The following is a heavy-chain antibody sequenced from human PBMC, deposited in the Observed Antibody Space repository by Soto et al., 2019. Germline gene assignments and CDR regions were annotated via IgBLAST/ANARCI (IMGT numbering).Heavy chain of an antibody. Sequence: QVQLVESGGGVVQPGRSLRLSCAASGFTFSSYAMHWVRQAPGKGLEWVAVISYDGSNKYYADSVKGRFTISRDNSKNTLYLQMNSLRAEDTAVYYCAREEGAAAGWRNSIYYYYGMDVWGQGTTVTVSS. CDR3: AREEGAAAGWRNSIYYYYGMDV. D-gene: IGHD6-13*01. CDR1: GFTFSSYA. CDR2: ISYDGSNK. V-gene: IGHV3-30-3*01. J-gene: IGHJ6*02.